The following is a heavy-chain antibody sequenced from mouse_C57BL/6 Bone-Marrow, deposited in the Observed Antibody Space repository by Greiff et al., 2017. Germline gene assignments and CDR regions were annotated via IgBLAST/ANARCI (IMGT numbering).Heavy chain of an antibody. V-gene: IGHV1-81*01. J-gene: IGHJ3*01. Sequence: VQRVESGAELARPGASVKLSCKASGYTFTSYGISWVKQRTGQGLEWIGEIYPRSGNTYYNEKFKGKATLTADKSSSTAYMELRSLTSEDSAVYFCAPSTMITTDWFAYWGQGTLVTVSA. CDR1: GYTFTSYG. D-gene: IGHD2-4*01. CDR2: IYPRSGNT. CDR3: APSTMITTDWFAY.